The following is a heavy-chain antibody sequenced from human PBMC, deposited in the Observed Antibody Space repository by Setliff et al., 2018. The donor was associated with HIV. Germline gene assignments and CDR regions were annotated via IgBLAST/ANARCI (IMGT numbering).Heavy chain of an antibody. CDR1: GFTFSNYA. CDR3: VKGLYVVDY. V-gene: IGHV3-23*01. J-gene: IGHJ4*02. CDR2: ISGSGGST. Sequence: GGSLRLSCAASGFTFSNYAMSWVRQAPGKGLEWVSAISGSGGSTYYADSVKGRFTISRDNSKSTLYLRMNSLKVEDTAMYYCVKGLYVVDYWGQGTLVTVSS. D-gene: IGHD2-15*01.